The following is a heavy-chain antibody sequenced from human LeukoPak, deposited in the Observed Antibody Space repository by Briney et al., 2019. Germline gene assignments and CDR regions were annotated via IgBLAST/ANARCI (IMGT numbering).Heavy chain of an antibody. Sequence: GGSLRLSCAASGFTFSSYAVSWVRQAPGKGLEWVSAISGSGGSTYYADSVKGRFTISRDNSKNTLYLQMNSLRAEDTAVYYCAKDRAMIVVALGPFDYWGQGTLVTVSS. CDR3: AKDRAMIVVALGPFDY. CDR1: GFTFSSYA. CDR2: ISGSGGST. V-gene: IGHV3-23*01. J-gene: IGHJ4*02. D-gene: IGHD3-22*01.